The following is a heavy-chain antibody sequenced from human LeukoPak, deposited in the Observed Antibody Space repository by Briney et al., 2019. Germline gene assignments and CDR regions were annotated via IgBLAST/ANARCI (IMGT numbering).Heavy chain of an antibody. CDR1: GFTFSSYA. D-gene: IGHD3-22*01. J-gene: IGHJ4*02. V-gene: IGHV3-23*01. CDR3: AKSSYYDASGYYREYYFDY. CDR2: ISGSGGST. Sequence: GGSLRLSCAASGFTFSSYAMSWVRQAPGKGLEWVSAISGSGGSTHYADSVKGRFTISRDKTKNTLYLQMNSLRAEDTAVYYCAKSSYYDASGYYREYYFDYWGQGTLVTVSS.